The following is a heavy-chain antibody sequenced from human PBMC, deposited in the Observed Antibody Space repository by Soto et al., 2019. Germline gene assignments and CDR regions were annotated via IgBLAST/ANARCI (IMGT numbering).Heavy chain of an antibody. CDR2: IIPIFGTA. D-gene: IGHD3-10*01. J-gene: IGHJ4*02. CDR1: GGTFSSYA. Sequence: SVKVSCKASGGTFSSYAISWVRQAPGQGLEWMGGIIPIFGTANYAQKFQGRVTITADESTSTAYMELSSLRSEDTAVYYYASRMVRGVTTNFDYWGQGTLVTVSS. V-gene: IGHV1-69*13. CDR3: ASRMVRGVTTNFDY.